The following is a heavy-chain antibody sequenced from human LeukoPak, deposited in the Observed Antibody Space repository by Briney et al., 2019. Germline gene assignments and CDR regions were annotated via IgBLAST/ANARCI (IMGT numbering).Heavy chain of an antibody. CDR3: ARAEQQLVLWDY. Sequence: SETLSLTCAVYGGSFSGYYWSWIRQPPGKGLEWIGEINHSGSTNYNPSLKSRVTISVDTSKNQFSLKLSSVTAADTAVYYCARAEQQLVLWDYWGQGTLVTVSS. V-gene: IGHV4-34*01. CDR2: INHSGST. CDR1: GGSFSGYY. D-gene: IGHD6-13*01. J-gene: IGHJ4*02.